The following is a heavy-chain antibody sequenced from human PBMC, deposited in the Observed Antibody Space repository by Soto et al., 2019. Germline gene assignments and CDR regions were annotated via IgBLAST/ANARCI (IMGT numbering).Heavy chain of an antibody. Sequence: GGSLRLSCAASGFTFNIYGMHWVRQAPDKGLEWVALISYDGSNQYYAGSVKGRFTISRDNSKNTLFLQLNSLRADDTAVYYCAKDQASGQGSFDSWGQGTLVTVSS. CDR3: AKDQASGQGSFDS. J-gene: IGHJ4*02. CDR2: ISYDGSNQ. V-gene: IGHV3-30*18. CDR1: GFTFNIYG.